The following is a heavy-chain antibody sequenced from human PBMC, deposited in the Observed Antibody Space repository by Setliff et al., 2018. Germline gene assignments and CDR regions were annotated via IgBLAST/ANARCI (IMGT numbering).Heavy chain of an antibody. J-gene: IGHJ5*02. Sequence: PGGSLRLSCVAFGFRFSSYDMNWVRQAPGKGLEWVSGVSGSGVNTFYADAVKGRFTISRDDSKTTLYLQMNSLRTEDTALSYCAKDLGVNFGEVIAWGKGTLGTVSS. V-gene: IGHV3-23*01. CDR3: AKDLGVNFGEVIA. CDR2: VSGSGVNT. CDR1: GFRFSSYD. D-gene: IGHD3-10*01.